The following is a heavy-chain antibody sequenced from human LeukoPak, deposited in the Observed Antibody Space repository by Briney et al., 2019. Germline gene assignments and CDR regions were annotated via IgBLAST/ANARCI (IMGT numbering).Heavy chain of an antibody. V-gene: IGHV1-69*04. CDR2: IIPILGIA. D-gene: IGHD3-22*01. CDR3: ARDEGSSGYPRDP. Sequence: ASVKVSCKASGGTFSSYAISWVRQAPGQGLEWMGRIIPILGIANYAQKFQGRVTITADKSTSTAYMELSSLRSEDTAVYYCARDEGSSGYPRDPWGQGTLVTVSS. CDR1: GGTFSSYA. J-gene: IGHJ5*02.